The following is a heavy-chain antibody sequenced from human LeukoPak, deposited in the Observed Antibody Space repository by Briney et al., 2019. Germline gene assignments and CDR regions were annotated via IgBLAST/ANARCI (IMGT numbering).Heavy chain of an antibody. Sequence: PETMSLTCAVYGASFSGYYWRWIRQLPGKWLEWIGEINHSGSTNYNPSLKSRVTISVDTSKNQFSLKLSSVTAADTAVYYCARIVDYWGQGTLVTVSS. CDR3: ARIVDY. CDR1: GASFSGYY. J-gene: IGHJ4*02. D-gene: IGHD1-14*01. V-gene: IGHV4-34*01. CDR2: INHSGST.